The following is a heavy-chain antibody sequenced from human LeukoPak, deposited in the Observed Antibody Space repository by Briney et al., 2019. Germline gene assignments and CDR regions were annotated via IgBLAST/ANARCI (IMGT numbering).Heavy chain of an antibody. CDR3: AREGALTETKDAFDI. CDR1: GFTFSRYG. V-gene: IGHV3-33*01. CDR2: TWYDESHK. J-gene: IGHJ3*02. D-gene: IGHD3-16*01. Sequence: RSLRLSCVASGFTFSRYGMHWVRQAPGKGLEWVSFTWYDESHKDYADSVKGRFTISRDNAKNSLYLQMNSLRAEDTAVYYCAREGALTETKDAFDIWGQGTMVTVSS.